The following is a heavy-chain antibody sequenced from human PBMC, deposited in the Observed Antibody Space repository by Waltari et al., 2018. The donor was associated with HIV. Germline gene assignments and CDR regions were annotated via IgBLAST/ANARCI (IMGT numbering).Heavy chain of an antibody. J-gene: IGHJ6*02. CDR2: ISAGGTK. CDR1: GFTFSNSE. D-gene: IGHD6-19*01. Sequence: EGQLVESGGGLVQPGGSLRLSCAGSGFTFSNSEMTWVRQAPGKGLEWISYISAGGTKYYADSVKGRFSISRDNAKNSLYLQMNSLRAEDTAVYYCAKAVGDTSGRYWGGDVWGQGTTVTVSS. CDR3: AKAVGDTSGRYWGGDV. V-gene: IGHV3-48*03.